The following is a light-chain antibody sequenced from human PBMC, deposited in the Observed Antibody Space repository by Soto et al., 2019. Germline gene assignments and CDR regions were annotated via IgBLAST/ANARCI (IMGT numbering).Light chain of an antibody. Sequence: EIVLTQSPFTLSLSPVERSTLSFIASQSVSNNYLAWYQQKPGQAPRLLIYGASNRATGIPPRFSGSGSGTDFTLTISSLEPEDSAVYYCQQRHMWPITFGQGTRLEIK. CDR1: QSVSNNY. J-gene: IGKJ5*01. CDR2: GAS. V-gene: IGKV3D-20*02. CDR3: QQRHMWPIT.